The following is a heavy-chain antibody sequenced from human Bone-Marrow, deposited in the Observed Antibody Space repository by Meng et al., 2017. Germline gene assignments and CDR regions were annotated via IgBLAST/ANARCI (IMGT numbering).Heavy chain of an antibody. CDR2: ISGSGGST. D-gene: IGHD3-9*01. CDR1: GFTFSSYA. V-gene: IGHV3-23*01. J-gene: IGHJ3*02. CDR3: ASAPINYDQLTGYYSGAFDI. Sequence: GVSLRLSCAASGFTFSSYAMSWVRQAPGKGLEWVSAISGSGGSTYYADSVKGRFTISRDNSKNTLYLQMNSLRAEDTAVYYCASAPINYDQLTGYYSGAFDIWGPGTMVTVSS.